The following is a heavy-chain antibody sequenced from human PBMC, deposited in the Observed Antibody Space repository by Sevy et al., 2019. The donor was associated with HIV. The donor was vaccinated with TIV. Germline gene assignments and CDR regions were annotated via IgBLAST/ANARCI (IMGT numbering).Heavy chain of an antibody. CDR1: AFTFSNYG. CDR2: ISYDGSNE. Sequence: GGSLRLSCAASAFTFSNYGMYWVRQAPGKGLEWVAFISYDGSNEYYADSVKGRFTISRDNSKNTLYLQMNSLRAEDTALYYCAGYYSDTTGSRGFDPWGLGTLVTVSS. J-gene: IGHJ5*02. D-gene: IGHD3-22*01. CDR3: AGYYSDTTGSRGFDP. V-gene: IGHV3-30*03.